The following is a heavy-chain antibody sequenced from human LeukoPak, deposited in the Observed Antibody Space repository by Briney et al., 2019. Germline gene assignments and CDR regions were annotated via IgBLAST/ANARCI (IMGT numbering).Heavy chain of an antibody. D-gene: IGHD1-26*01. Sequence: PGGFVRLSCAASGFDFSSYPIDWVRQAPWKGLEWVSHITASGTAMFYADSVKGRFTISRDNAKNSLYLQMNSLRDEDTAVYYCASSGSYRFDYWGQGTLVTVSS. CDR3: ASSGSYRFDY. J-gene: IGHJ4*02. V-gene: IGHV3-48*02. CDR1: GFDFSSYP. CDR2: ITASGTAM.